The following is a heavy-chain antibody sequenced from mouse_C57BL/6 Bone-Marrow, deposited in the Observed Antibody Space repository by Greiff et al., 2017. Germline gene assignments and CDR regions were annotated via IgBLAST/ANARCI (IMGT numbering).Heavy chain of an antibody. CDR1: GYTFTDYY. CDR3: ARDYSSSYEAMDY. CDR2: INPYNGGT. V-gene: IGHV1-19*01. D-gene: IGHD1-1*01. J-gene: IGHJ4*01. Sequence: EVQLQQSGPVLVKPGASVKMSCKASGYTFTDYYMNWVKQSHGKSLEWIGVINPYNGGTSYNQKFKGKATLTVDTSSSTAYMELNSLTSEDSAVYYSARDYSSSYEAMDYWGQGTSVTVSS.